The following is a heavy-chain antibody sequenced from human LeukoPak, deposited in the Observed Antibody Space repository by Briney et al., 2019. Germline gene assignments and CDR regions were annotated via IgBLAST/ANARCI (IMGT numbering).Heavy chain of an antibody. D-gene: IGHD3-22*01. V-gene: IGHV4-34*01. CDR1: GGSFSGYY. J-gene: IGHJ4*02. CDR3: ARDTYYYDSSGYPVGYFDY. CDR2: INHSGST. Sequence: TASETLSLTCAVYGGSFSGYYWSWIRQPPGKGLEWIGEINHSGSTNYNPSLKSRVTISVDTSKNQFSLKLSSVTAADTAVYYCARDTYYYDSSGYPVGYFDYWGQGTLVTVSS.